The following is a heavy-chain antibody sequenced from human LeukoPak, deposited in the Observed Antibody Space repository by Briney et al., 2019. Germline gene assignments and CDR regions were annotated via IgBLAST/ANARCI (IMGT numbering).Heavy chain of an antibody. CDR1: GFTFSSYG. Sequence: GRSLRLSCAASGFTFSSYGMHWVRQAPGKGLEWVAVISYDGSNKYYADSVKGRFTISRDNSKNTPYLQMNSLRAEDTAVYYCAKDGDADGPIGTTPPSFDPWGQGTLVTVSS. CDR3: AKDGDADGPIGTTPPSFDP. J-gene: IGHJ5*02. D-gene: IGHD1-1*01. V-gene: IGHV3-30*18. CDR2: ISYDGSNK.